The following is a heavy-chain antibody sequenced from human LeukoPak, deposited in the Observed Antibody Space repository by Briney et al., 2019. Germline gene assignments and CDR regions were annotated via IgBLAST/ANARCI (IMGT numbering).Heavy chain of an antibody. Sequence: SETLSLTCTVSGGSISSSDHYWGWIRQPPGKGLEWIGSIYYSGTTYYNPSLKSRVTISVDTSKNQFSLKLSSVTAADTAVYYCARGPYCSGGSCYRGYYFDYWGQGTLVTVSS. CDR3: ARGPYCSGGSCYRGYYFDY. CDR2: IYYSGTT. V-gene: IGHV4-39*07. CDR1: GGSISSSDHY. D-gene: IGHD2-15*01. J-gene: IGHJ4*02.